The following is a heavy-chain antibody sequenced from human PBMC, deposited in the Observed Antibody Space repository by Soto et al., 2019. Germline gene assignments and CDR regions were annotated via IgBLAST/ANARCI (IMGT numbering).Heavy chain of an antibody. V-gene: IGHV4-34*01. CDR2: INHSGTT. J-gene: IGHJ6*02. CDR1: GGSFSDYY. Sequence: KPSETLSLTCAVYGGSFSDYYWSWIRQPPGKGLEWIGEINHSGTTNYNPSLKSRVTTSVDTSKKQFSLKLTSVTAADTAVYYCARVTRGDYLLAFSLRGMDVWGQGTPVTVSS. CDR3: ARVTRGDYLLAFSLRGMDV. D-gene: IGHD4-17*01.